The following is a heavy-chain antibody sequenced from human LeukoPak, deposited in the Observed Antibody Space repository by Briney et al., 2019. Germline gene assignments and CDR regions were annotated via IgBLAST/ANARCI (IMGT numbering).Heavy chain of an antibody. CDR2: ISGSGGST. Sequence: GGSLRLSCAASGFTFSSYAMSWVRQAPGKGLEWVSAISGSGGSTYYADSVKGRFTISRDNSKNTLYLQMNSLRAEDTAVYYCAKGAVPAAMGYYYYMDVWGKGTTVTVSS. CDR1: GFTFSSYA. D-gene: IGHD2-2*01. CDR3: AKGAVPAAMGYYYYMDV. J-gene: IGHJ6*03. V-gene: IGHV3-23*01.